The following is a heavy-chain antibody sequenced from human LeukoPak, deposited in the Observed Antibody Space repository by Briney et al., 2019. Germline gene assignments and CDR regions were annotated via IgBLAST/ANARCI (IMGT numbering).Heavy chain of an antibody. CDR1: GGSFSGYY. Sequence: SETLSLTCAVYGGSFSGYYWGWIRQPPGKGLEWIGEINHSGSTNYNPSLKSRVTISVDTSKNQFSLKLSSVTAADTAVYYCAREVWFGEFPYYYYGMDVWGQGTTVTVSS. J-gene: IGHJ6*02. V-gene: IGHV4-34*01. CDR3: AREVWFGEFPYYYYGMDV. CDR2: INHSGST. D-gene: IGHD3-10*01.